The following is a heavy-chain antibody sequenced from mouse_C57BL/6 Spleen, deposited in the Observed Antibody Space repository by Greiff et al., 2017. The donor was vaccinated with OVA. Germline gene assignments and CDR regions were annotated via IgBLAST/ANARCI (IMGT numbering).Heavy chain of an antibody. CDR2: IYPGAGDT. J-gene: IGHJ2*01. D-gene: IGHD2-1*01. CDR3: ARWGGNYPYDLDY. V-gene: IGHV1-80*01. Sequence: VHLVESGAELVKPGASVKISCKASGYAFSSFWMNWVKQRPGKGLEWIGQIYPGAGDTNSNGKFTGKATLLAAKSSSIAYMQLSSLTSEDSAVYVWARWGGNYPYDLDYWGQGTTLTVSS. CDR1: GYAFSSFW.